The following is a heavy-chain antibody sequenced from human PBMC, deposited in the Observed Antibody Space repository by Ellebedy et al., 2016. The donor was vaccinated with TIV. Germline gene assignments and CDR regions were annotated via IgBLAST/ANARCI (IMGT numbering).Heavy chain of an antibody. D-gene: IGHD3-10*01. CDR2: ISYSGST. V-gene: IGHV4-59*01. Sequence: MPSETLSLTCTVSGGSISSYYWSWIRQPPGKGLEWIGYISYSGSTNYNPSLKSRVTISLDTSKIQFSLKLTSVIAADTAVYYCARDRGSGSDYWGQGTLVTVSS. CDR1: GGSISSYY. J-gene: IGHJ4*02. CDR3: ARDRGSGSDY.